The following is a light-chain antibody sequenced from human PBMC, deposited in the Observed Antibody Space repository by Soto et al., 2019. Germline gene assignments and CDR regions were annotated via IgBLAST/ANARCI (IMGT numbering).Light chain of an antibody. CDR1: QSISSW. CDR3: QHYNNYWT. Sequence: DIQMTQSPSSLSASLGDRVTITCRASQSISSWLAWYQQKPGKAPKVLIFDASSLESGVPSRLSGSGSATEFTLTISSLQPDDFATYYRQHYNNYWTFGQGTKVDIK. J-gene: IGKJ1*01. V-gene: IGKV1-5*01. CDR2: DAS.